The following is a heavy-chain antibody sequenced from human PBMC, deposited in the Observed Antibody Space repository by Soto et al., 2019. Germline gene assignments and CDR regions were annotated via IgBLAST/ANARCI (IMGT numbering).Heavy chain of an antibody. Sequence: WGSLRLSCAASGFTFISYAIHFFRQAPGKGLEWVAVISYDGSNKYYADSVKGRFTISRDNSKNTLYLQMNSLRAEHTAVYYCARGPSSLTRFDYWGQGTLVTVSS. CDR2: ISYDGSNK. D-gene: IGHD2-2*01. J-gene: IGHJ4*02. CDR3: ARGPSSLTRFDY. V-gene: IGHV3-30-3*01. CDR1: GFTFISYA.